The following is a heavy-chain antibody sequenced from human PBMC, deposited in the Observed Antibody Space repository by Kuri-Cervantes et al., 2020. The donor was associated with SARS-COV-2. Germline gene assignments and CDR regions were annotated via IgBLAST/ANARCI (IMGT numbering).Heavy chain of an antibody. J-gene: IGHJ4*02. CDR1: ETTFPNYD. V-gene: IGHV1-8*01. CDR3: ARSAESGGFGELLVDY. Sequence: ASVKVSCKAPETTFPNYDINWVRQATGQGLEWMGMVKTNSGNTLYAQIFQGRVTMTRDTSISTAYMELSRLRSDDTAVYYCARSAESGGFGELLVDYWGQGTLVTVSS. D-gene: IGHD3-10*01. CDR2: VKTNSGNT.